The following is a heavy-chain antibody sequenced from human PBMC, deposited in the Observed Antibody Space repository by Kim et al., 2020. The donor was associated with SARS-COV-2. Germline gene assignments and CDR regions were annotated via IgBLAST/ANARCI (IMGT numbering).Heavy chain of an antibody. D-gene: IGHD2-8*02. Sequence: YADSVKGRFTISRDNSKNTLYLQMNSLRAEDTAVYYCARDRSNGLYWFDYWGQGTLVTVSS. J-gene: IGHJ4*02. V-gene: IGHV3-33*01. CDR3: ARDRSNGLYWFDY.